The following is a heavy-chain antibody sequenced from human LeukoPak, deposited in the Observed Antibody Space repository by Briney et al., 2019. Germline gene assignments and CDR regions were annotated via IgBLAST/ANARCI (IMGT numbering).Heavy chain of an antibody. V-gene: IGHV3-7*01. CDR2: IKQDGSEK. CDR1: GFTFTNYW. D-gene: IGHD5-12*01. CDR3: ARLFWNHSGRMFDP. J-gene: IGHJ5*02. Sequence: GGSLRLSCAASGFTFTNYWMSWVRQAPGKGLEWVANIKQDGSEKYYVDSVKGRFTISRDNAKNSLSLQMNSLRPEDTAVFYCARLFWNHSGRMFDPWGQGTLVTVSS.